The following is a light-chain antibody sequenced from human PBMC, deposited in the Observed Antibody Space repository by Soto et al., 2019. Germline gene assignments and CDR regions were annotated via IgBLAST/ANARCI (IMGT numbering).Light chain of an antibody. CDR2: EVN. CDR3: SSYAGSNNYV. CDR1: SSDVGGYNY. V-gene: IGLV2-8*01. Sequence: QAALTQPPSAYGSPGQSVAISCTGTSSDVGGYNYVSWYQLHPGKAPKLMIYEVNMRPSGVPDRFSGSKSGNTASLTVSGLRAEDEADYYCSSYAGSNNYVFGTGTKLTVL. J-gene: IGLJ1*01.